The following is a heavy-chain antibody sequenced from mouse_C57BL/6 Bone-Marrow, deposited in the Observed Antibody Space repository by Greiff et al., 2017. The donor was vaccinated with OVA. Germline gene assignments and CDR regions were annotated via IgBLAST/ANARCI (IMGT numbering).Heavy chain of an antibody. Sequence: DVKLLESGGGLVQPGGSLKLSCAASGIDFSRYWMSWVRRAPGQGLEWIGEINPDSSTINYAPSLKDKFIISRDNAKNTLYLQMSKVRSEDTALYYCARKRDYGSFYAMDYWGQGTSVTVSS. CDR3: ARKRDYGSFYAMDY. V-gene: IGHV4-1*01. CDR2: INPDSSTI. D-gene: IGHD1-1*01. J-gene: IGHJ4*01. CDR1: GIDFSRYW.